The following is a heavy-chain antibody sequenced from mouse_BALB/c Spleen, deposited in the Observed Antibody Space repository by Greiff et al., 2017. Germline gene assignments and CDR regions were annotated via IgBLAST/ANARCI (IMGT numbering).Heavy chain of an antibody. CDR3: ASLITTVVGPAY. Sequence: VKLVESGPGLVQPSQSLSITCTVSGFSLTSYGVHWVRQSPGKGLEWLGVIWSGGSTDYNAAFISRLSISKDNSKSQVFFKMNSLQADDTAIYYCASLITTVVGPAYWGQGTTLTVSS. CDR2: IWSGGST. J-gene: IGHJ2*01. D-gene: IGHD1-1*01. CDR1: GFSLTSYG. V-gene: IGHV2-4-1*01.